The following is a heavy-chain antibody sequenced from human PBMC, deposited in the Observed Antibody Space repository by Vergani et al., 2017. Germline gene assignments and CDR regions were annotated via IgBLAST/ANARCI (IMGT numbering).Heavy chain of an antibody. CDR2: IGVSDNSI. CDR1: GFTFGANS. Sequence: DVRLVESGGGVVQPGGSLRLSCAPSGFTFGANSLNWARQTPGKGLEWISYIGVSDNSIYYADSVMGRFAISRDNARNLLFLQMNSLRADDSALYFCVRDPDYSTFDSWGQGTLVTVS. CDR3: VRDPDYSTFDS. D-gene: IGHD4-11*01. J-gene: IGHJ4*02. V-gene: IGHV3-48*01.